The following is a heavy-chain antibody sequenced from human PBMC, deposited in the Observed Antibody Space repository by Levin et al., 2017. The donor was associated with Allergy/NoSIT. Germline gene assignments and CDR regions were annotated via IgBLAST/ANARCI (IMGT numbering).Heavy chain of an antibody. CDR3: AQVQWLMIDVFNI. J-gene: IGHJ3*02. CDR2: IHYSGST. Sequence: SQTLSLTCTVSGGSISNSYWGWIRQPPGKGLEWIGNIHYSGSTNYNPSLKSRVTISVDTSKNQFSLKLSSVTAADTAVYYCAQVQWLMIDVFNIWGQGTVVTVSS. V-gene: IGHV4-59*08. D-gene: IGHD6-19*01. CDR1: GGSISNSY.